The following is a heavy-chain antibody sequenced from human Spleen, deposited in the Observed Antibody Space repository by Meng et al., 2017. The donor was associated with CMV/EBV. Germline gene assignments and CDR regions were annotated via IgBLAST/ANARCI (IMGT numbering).Heavy chain of an antibody. D-gene: IGHD3-3*01. CDR3: ARGSAAYDFWSGYSYYFDY. CDR2: IYSGGNT. V-gene: IGHV3-66*02. J-gene: IGHJ4*02. Sequence: GGSLRLSCAASGFTVSSNYMTWVRQAPGKGLEWVSVIYSGGNTYYADSVKGRFTISRDNSNNTVYLQMNSLRAEDTAVYYCARGSAAYDFWSGYSYYFDYWGQGTLVTVSS. CDR1: GFTVSSNY.